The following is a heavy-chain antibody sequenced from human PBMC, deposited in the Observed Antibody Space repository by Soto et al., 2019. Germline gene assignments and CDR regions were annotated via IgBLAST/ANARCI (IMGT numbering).Heavy chain of an antibody. CDR1: GFTFSSYD. CDR2: IGTAGDT. D-gene: IGHD2-15*01. Sequence: PGGSLRLSCAASGFTFSSYDMHWVRQATGKGLEWVSAIGTAGDTYYPGSVKGRFTISRENAKNSLYLQMNSLRAGDTAVYYCARDRRCSGGSCYSGSDYYYYYGMDVWGQGTTVTVSS. J-gene: IGHJ6*02. CDR3: ARDRRCSGGSCYSGSDYYYYYGMDV. V-gene: IGHV3-13*01.